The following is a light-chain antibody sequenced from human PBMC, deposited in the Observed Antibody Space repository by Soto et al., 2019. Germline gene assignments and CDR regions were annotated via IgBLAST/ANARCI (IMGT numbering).Light chain of an antibody. CDR3: HQRSSWPIT. CDR1: QSVSNY. J-gene: IGKJ5*01. V-gene: IGKV3-11*01. CDR2: DAF. Sequence: EIVLTQSPATLSLSPGERATLSCRASQSVSNYLAWYQEKPDQAPRLLIYDAFNRATGIPARFSGSGSGTDFTLTISSLEPEDFAVYYCHQRSSWPITFGQGTRLENK.